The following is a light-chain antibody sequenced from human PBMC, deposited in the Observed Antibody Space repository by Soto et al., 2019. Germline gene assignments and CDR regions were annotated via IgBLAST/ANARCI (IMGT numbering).Light chain of an antibody. CDR2: EVN. J-gene: IGLJ1*01. V-gene: IGLV2-14*01. Sequence: QSALTQPASVSGSPGQSITISCSGTSRDVGGYDYVSWYQQHPDKAPKLVIYEVNYRPSGVSDRFSGSKSGNTASLTISGLQAEDEANYYCCSYAGSYTYVFGTGTKLTVL. CDR3: CSYAGSYTYV. CDR1: SRDVGGYDY.